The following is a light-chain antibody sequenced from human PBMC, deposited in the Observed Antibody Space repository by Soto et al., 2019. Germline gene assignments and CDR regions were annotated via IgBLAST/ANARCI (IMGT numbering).Light chain of an antibody. J-gene: IGKJ1*01. CDR2: DAI. CDR3: QQYGSSGT. Sequence: DKLMSQSPATLSVSPGERVTLSCRASQNIHNHMSWFLQKPGQTPRLLIYDAIIRAPDVPARFSGSWSGTEFTLTISRLEPEDFAVYYCQQYGSSGTFGQGTKVDSK. V-gene: IGKV3-15*01. CDR1: QNIHNH.